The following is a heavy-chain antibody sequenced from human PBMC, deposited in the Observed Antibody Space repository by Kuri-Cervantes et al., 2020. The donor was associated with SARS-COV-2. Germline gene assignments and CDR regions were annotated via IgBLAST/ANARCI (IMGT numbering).Heavy chain of an antibody. D-gene: IGHD3-16*01. CDR2: IKSKTDGGTT. CDR1: GFTFSSYG. V-gene: IGHV3-15*07. J-gene: IGHJ4*02. Sequence: ETLSLTCAASGFTFSSYGMHWVRQAPGKGLEWVGHIKSKTDGGTTDYAAPVKGRFTISRDDSKNTLYLQMNSLKTEDTTVYYCTTIMITFGGALPDYWGQGTLVTVSS. CDR3: TTIMITFGGALPDY.